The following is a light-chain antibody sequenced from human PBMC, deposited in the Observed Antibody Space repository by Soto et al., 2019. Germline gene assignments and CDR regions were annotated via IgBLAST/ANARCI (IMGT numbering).Light chain of an antibody. CDR1: DSISIW. V-gene: IGKV1-5*03. Sequence: DIQMTQSPSTLSASVGDRVSITCRASDSISIWLAWYQQKPGKAPKLLIYTASTLESGVPSRFSGSGSGTEFTLTISSLQPDDFATYYCQQYSTSSITFGQGTRLEIK. CDR3: QQYSTSSIT. CDR2: TAS. J-gene: IGKJ5*01.